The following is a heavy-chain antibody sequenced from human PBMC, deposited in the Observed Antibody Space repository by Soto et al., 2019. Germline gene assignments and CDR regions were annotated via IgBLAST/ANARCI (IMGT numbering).Heavy chain of an antibody. V-gene: IGHV4-38-2*01. CDR1: NFSISSGYY. D-gene: IGHD1-26*01. J-gene: IGHJ4*02. CDR2: IYRSGTT. Sequence: SETLSLTCVVSNFSISSGYYWGWIRQSPGKGLEWIASIYRSGTTSYNPSLKSRVTISVDPSKNQFSLMLTAVTAADTAVYYCARTHSGSYYSVFNYWGRGSLVTAPQ. CDR3: ARTHSGSYYSVFNY.